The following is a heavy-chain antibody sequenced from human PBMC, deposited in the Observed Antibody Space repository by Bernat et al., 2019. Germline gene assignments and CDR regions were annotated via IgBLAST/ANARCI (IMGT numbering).Heavy chain of an antibody. CDR1: GVTFGTFA. D-gene: IGHD2-21*01. Sequence: EVRLVESGGDLVQPGGSLRLSCAASGVTFGTFAMSWVRQAPGKGLEWVSAMTGGGTTYYADSVKGRVIISRDNSKNLLFMQMNSLTAEDTAVYYCAKFRGQLIRNYYMNVWGEGTTVTVS. CDR2: MTGGGTT. J-gene: IGHJ6*03. V-gene: IGHV3-23*04. CDR3: AKFRGQLIRNYYMNV.